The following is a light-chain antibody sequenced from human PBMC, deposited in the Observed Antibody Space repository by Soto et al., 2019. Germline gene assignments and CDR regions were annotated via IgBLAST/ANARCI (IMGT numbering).Light chain of an antibody. CDR1: QGITNY. CDR2: TAS. J-gene: IGKJ1*01. Sequence: DIQLTQSPSFLSASVGDRVTITCRASQGITNYLAWYQQKPGKAPKPLIYTASTLQSGVPSRFSGSGAGTDFTLTITGLQPEDFATNFCHQFHTYPWTFGQGTKVEIK. CDR3: HQFHTYPWT. V-gene: IGKV1-9*01.